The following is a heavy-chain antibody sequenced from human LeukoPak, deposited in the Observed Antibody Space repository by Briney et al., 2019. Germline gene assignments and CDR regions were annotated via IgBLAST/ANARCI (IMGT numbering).Heavy chain of an antibody. J-gene: IGHJ4*02. CDR1: GGSISGYY. V-gene: IGHV4-59*08. CDR3: ARTLDTSGYYHDY. D-gene: IGHD3-22*01. CDR2: IYYSGST. Sequence: SETLSLTCTVSGGSISGYYWSWIRQPPGKGLEWIGYIYYSGSTNYNPSLKSRVTISVDTSKNQFSLKLSSVTAADTAVYYCARTLDTSGYYHDYWGQGTLVTVPS.